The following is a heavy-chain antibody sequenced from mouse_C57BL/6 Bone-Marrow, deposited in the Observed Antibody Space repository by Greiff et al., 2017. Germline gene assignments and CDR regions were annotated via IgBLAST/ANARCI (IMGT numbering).Heavy chain of an antibody. CDR1: GYTFTSYG. CDR2: IYPRSGNT. CDR3: ARHTVVAKLAMDY. D-gene: IGHD1-1*01. Sequence: QVQLQQSGAELARPGASVKLSCKASGYTFTSYGISWVKQRTGQGLEWIGEIYPRSGNTYYNEKFKGKATLTADKSSSTAYMELRSLTSEDSAVYFCARHTVVAKLAMDYWGQGTSVTVSS. J-gene: IGHJ4*01. V-gene: IGHV1-81*01.